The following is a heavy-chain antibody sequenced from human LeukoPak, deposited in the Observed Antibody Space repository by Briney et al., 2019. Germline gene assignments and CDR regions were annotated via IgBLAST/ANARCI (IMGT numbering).Heavy chain of an antibody. V-gene: IGHV1-8*02. J-gene: IGHJ4*02. CDR2: MNPNSGNT. CDR1: GGTFSSYA. D-gene: IGHD3-22*01. CDR3: ARTTNPYDSSGYYSDY. Sequence: ASVKVSCKASGGTFSSYAINWVRQATGQGLEWMGWMNPNSGNTGYAQKFQGRVTMTRDMSTSTVYMELSSLRSEDTAVYYCARTTNPYDSSGYYSDYWGQGTLVTVSS.